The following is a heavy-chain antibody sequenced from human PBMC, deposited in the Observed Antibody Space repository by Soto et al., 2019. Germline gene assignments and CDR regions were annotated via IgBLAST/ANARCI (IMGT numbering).Heavy chain of an antibody. V-gene: IGHV3-64*02. D-gene: IGHD2-8*01. CDR3: ARARCNSGQCYYLDY. J-gene: IGHJ4*02. Sequence: EVQLVESGAGLVQPGGSLRLSCAASGFTFSSYNIHWIRQAPGKGLEFVSAISRGGDRTSYADSVKGRFIITRDNSKYTVWLQMGSLRTEDMAVYYCARARCNSGQCYYLDYWGQGALVTVSS. CDR2: ISRGGDRT. CDR1: GFTFSSYN.